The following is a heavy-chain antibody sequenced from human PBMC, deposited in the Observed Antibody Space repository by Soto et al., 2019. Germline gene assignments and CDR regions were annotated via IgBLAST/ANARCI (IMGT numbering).Heavy chain of an antibody. J-gene: IGHJ4*02. D-gene: IGHD1-26*01. CDR1: GFTFNDFE. V-gene: IGHV3-48*03. CDR3: ATGVGRFNY. CDR2: IDGSGTTK. Sequence: EVQLLESGGGLVQPGGSLRLSCGVSGFTFNDFEMNWVRQAPGKGLEWLAYIDGSGTTKKYADSVRGRFTISRDNPNNSLFLQMSSLDTANKAIYYCATGVGRFNYWGQGTLVSASS.